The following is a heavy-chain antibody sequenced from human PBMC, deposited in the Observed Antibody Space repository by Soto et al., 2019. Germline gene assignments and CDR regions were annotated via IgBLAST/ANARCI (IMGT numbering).Heavy chain of an antibody. CDR1: GLSFANYW. CDR2: IDPSESYS. D-gene: IGHD3-16*01. J-gene: IGHJ6*02. V-gene: IGHV5-10-1*01. CDR3: WGEGFGMDV. Sequence: PGESLKISCTGSGLSFANYWINWVRQMPGKGLEWMGRIDPSESYSNYSPSFQGHVTISADKSINTAYLQWSSLKASDTAMYYCWGEGFGMDVWGQGSRSPSP.